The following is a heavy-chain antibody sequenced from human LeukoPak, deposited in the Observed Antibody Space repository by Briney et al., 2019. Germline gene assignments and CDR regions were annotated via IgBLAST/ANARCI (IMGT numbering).Heavy chain of an antibody. CDR2: MNPNSGNT. CDR1: GYTFTSYD. Sequence: ASVKVSCKASGYTFTSYDINWERQATGQGLEWMGWMNPNSGNTGYAQKFQGRVSITRNTSISTAYMELSSLRSEDTAVYYCARGTPTGPYYYDSSGYYYFDYWGQGTLVTVSS. D-gene: IGHD3-22*01. V-gene: IGHV1-8*03. J-gene: IGHJ4*02. CDR3: ARGTPTGPYYYDSSGYYYFDY.